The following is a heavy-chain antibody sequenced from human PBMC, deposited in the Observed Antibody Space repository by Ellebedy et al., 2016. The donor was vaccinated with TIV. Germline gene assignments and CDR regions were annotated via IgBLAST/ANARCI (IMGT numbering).Heavy chain of an antibody. V-gene: IGHV3-74*01. Sequence: GESLKISXAASGFTFRYDWMHWVRQAPGRGLVWVSRMNSDGSSTNYADSVKGRFTISRDNAKNTLYLQMHSLRAEDTAVYYCVRARPYCGGDCFSFGNWGQGSLVTVSS. CDR1: GFTFRYDW. D-gene: IGHD2-21*02. CDR2: MNSDGSST. J-gene: IGHJ4*02. CDR3: VRARPYCGGDCFSFGN.